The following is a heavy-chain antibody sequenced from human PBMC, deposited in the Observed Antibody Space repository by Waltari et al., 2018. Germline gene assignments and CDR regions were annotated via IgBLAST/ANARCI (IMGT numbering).Heavy chain of an antibody. V-gene: IGHV1-18*01. D-gene: IGHD1-26*01. Sequence: QVQLVQSGAEVKKPAASVKVSCKASGYTLATFDITWVRQAPGQGLEWMGVISGYNGNTNYAQKFQGRVTMTTDTSTSTAYLELKSLGSDDTAVYYCARKRGSYLSYFDFWGQGTLVTVPS. CDR1: GYTLATFD. J-gene: IGHJ4*02. CDR3: ARKRGSYLSYFDF. CDR2: ISGYNGNT.